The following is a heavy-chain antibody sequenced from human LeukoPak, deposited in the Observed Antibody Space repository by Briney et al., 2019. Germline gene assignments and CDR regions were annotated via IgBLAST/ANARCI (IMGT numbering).Heavy chain of an antibody. CDR3: ARVRSSSWYVLGY. Sequence: GGSLRLSCAASGFAFSSYGMHWVRQAPGKGLEWVAVISYDGSNKYYADSVKGRFTISRDNSKNTLYLQMNSLRAEDTAVYYCARVRSSSWYVLGYWGQGTLVTVSS. V-gene: IGHV3-30*03. D-gene: IGHD6-13*01. J-gene: IGHJ4*02. CDR2: ISYDGSNK. CDR1: GFAFSSYG.